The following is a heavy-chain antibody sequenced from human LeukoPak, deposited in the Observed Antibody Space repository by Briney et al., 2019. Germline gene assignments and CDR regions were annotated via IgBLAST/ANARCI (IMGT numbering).Heavy chain of an antibody. CDR1: GGSISGHY. D-gene: IGHD3-16*01. J-gene: IGHJ6*02. V-gene: IGHV4-59*11. CDR2: IHYSGRP. CDR3: ARFGFDYDMDV. Sequence: SETLSLTCTVSGGSISGHYWTWIRQPPGKGLEWIGQIHYSGRPDYNPSLKSRVTTSVDTSKNQLSLKVTSVTGADTAVYYCARFGFDYDMDVWGQGTTVTVSS.